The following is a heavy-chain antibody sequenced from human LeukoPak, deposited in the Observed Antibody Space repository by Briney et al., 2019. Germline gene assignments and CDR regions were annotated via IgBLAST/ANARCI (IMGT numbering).Heavy chain of an antibody. CDR1: GFTFRSYA. CDR2: ISYDGSNK. Sequence: GGSLRLSCAASGFTFRSYAMHWVRPAPGKGLEWVSVISYDGSNKYYADSVKGRFTISRDNSKNTLYLQMNSVRAEDTAVYYCARYSGTFSNSYFDCWGQGTLVTVS. D-gene: IGHD1-26*01. J-gene: IGHJ4*02. CDR3: ARYSGTFSNSYFDC. V-gene: IGHV3-30*04.